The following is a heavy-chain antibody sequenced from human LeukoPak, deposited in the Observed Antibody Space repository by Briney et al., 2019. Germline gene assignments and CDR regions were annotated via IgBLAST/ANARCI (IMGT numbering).Heavy chain of an antibody. D-gene: IGHD1-14*01. V-gene: IGHV3-11*01. CDR2: ISSSGSTI. J-gene: IGHJ6*03. CDR1: GFTFSDYY. Sequence: GGSLRLSCAASGFTFSDYYMSWIRQAPGKGLEWVSYISSSGSTIYYADSVKGRFTISRDNAKNSLYLQVNSLRAEDTAVYYCARVVGLRRNPGVAWYYYYMDVWGKGTTVAVSS. CDR3: ARVVGLRRNPGVAWYYYYMDV.